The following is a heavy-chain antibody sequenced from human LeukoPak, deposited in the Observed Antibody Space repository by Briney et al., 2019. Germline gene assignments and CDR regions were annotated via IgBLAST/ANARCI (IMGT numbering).Heavy chain of an antibody. Sequence: GASVKVSCKASGYTFTKYGISWVRQAPGQGLEWMGWISTYNGNTDYAQKLQGRVTMTTDTSTSTAYMELRSLRSDDTAVYYCAREGYCSSTSCYVYYYYGMDVWGQGTTVTVSS. D-gene: IGHD2-2*01. CDR2: ISTYNGNT. CDR3: AREGYCSSTSCYVYYYYGMDV. J-gene: IGHJ6*02. V-gene: IGHV1-18*01. CDR1: GYTFTKYG.